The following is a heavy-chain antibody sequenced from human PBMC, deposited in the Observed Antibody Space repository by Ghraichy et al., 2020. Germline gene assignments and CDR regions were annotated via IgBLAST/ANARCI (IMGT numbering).Heavy chain of an antibody. J-gene: IGHJ4*02. D-gene: IGHD6-19*01. V-gene: IGHV3-23*01. Sequence: GGSLRLSCAASGFTFSDLAMTWVRQDSGKGLETVSGIGSDSVNTYYADSVKGRFTISRDNSKKMVYLQMNSLRAEDTATYYCVKGPYSSASYRGLDYWGQGTVVTVSS. CDR3: VKGPYSSASYRGLDY. CDR2: IGSDSVNT. CDR1: GFTFSDLA.